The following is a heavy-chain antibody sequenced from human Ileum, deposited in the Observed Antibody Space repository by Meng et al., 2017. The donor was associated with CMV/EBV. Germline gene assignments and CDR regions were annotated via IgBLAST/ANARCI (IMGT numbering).Heavy chain of an antibody. CDR2: VYFGLST. Sequence: DSISSSGYYWVWIRQPPGQGPEWIGSVYFGLSTYYNPFLKGRATISVDTSKNQFYLKLDSAAAADTAIYYCARHAYVGWSGPWFDPWGQGTLVTVSS. V-gene: IGHV4-39*01. CDR1: DSISSSGYY. D-gene: IGHD3-9*01. J-gene: IGHJ5*02. CDR3: ARHAYVGWSGPWFDP.